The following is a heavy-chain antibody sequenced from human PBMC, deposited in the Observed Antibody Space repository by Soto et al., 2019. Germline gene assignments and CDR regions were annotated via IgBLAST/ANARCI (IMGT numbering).Heavy chain of an antibody. Sequence: GGSLRLSCAASGFTFSSYAMSWVRQAPGKGLEWVSAISGSGGSTYYADSVKGRFTISRDNSKNTLYLQMNSLRAEDTAVYYCAKKDDFWSGSYYYYGMDVWGQGTTVTVSS. CDR2: ISGSGGST. V-gene: IGHV3-23*01. CDR3: AKKDDFWSGSYYYYGMDV. J-gene: IGHJ6*02. CDR1: GFTFSSYA. D-gene: IGHD3-3*01.